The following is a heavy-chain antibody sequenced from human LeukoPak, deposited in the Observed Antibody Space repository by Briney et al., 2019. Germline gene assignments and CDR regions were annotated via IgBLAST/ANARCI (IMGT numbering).Heavy chain of an antibody. Sequence: PGGSLRLSCSASGFTFTNYGMHWVRQAPGKGLEWVAVVSSDTTNKYYADSVKGRFTISRENSKDTLYLQMNSLRAEDTAVYYCARDPYSNFFGAFDIWCQGTMVTVSS. V-gene: IGHV3-30*03. CDR3: ARDPYSNFFGAFDI. D-gene: IGHD6-13*01. CDR2: VSSDTTNK. J-gene: IGHJ3*02. CDR1: GFTFTNYG.